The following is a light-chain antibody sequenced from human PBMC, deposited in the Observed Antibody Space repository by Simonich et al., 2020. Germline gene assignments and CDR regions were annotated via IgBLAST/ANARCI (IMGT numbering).Light chain of an antibody. Sequence: DIQMTQSPSTLSASVGYRVTITCRASQSISSWLAWYQQKPGKAPKLLIYKESSLESGVPSRFSGSGSGTEFTLTISSLQPDDFATYYCQQYNSYPYTFGQGTKLEIK. V-gene: IGKV1-5*03. CDR3: QQYNSYPYT. J-gene: IGKJ2*01. CDR2: KES. CDR1: QSISSW.